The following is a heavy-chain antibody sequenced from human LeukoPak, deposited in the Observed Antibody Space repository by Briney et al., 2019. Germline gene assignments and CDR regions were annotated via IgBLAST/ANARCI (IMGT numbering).Heavy chain of an antibody. V-gene: IGHV3-30*02. J-gene: IGHJ6*03. Sequence: QPGGSLRLSCAASGFTFSSYGMHWVRQAPGKGLEWVAFIRYDGSNKYYADSVKGRFTISRDNSKNTLYLQMNSLRAEDTAVYYCAESYYNAPSYYYYYYMDVWGKGTTVTVSS. CDR1: GFTFSSYG. D-gene: IGHD3-10*01. CDR3: AESYYNAPSYYYYYYMDV. CDR2: IRYDGSNK.